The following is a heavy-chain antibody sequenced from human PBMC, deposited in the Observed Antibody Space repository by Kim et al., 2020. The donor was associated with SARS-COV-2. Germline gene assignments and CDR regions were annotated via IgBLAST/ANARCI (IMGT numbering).Heavy chain of an antibody. Sequence: SVKVSCKASGGTFSSYAISWVRQAPGQGLEWMGGIIPIFGTANYAQKFQGRVTITADESTSTAYMELSSLRSEDTAVYYCARDGGAAAGPEFDYWGQGTLVTVSS. CDR2: IIPIFGTA. CDR3: ARDGGAAAGPEFDY. V-gene: IGHV1-69*13. D-gene: IGHD6-13*01. J-gene: IGHJ4*02. CDR1: GGTFSSYA.